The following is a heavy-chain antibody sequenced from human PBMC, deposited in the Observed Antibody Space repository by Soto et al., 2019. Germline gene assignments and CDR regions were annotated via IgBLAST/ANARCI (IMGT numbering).Heavy chain of an antibody. CDR3: AREMKQLVQEGFLQH. D-gene: IGHD6-13*01. CDR2: ISTGSSYI. V-gene: IGHV3-21*01. J-gene: IGHJ1*01. CDR1: GFTFSSYT. Sequence: KAGGSLRLSCAASGFTFSSYTMHWVRQAPGKGLEWVSSISTGSSYIYYADSLKGRFTISRDNAGNSLYLQMNSLRAEDTAVYYCAREMKQLVQEGFLQHWGQGTLVTVSS.